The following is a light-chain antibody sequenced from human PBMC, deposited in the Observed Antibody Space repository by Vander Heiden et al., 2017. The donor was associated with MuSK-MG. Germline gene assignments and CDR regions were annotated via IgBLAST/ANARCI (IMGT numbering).Light chain of an antibody. Sequence: IVLTQSPGTLSLSPGESATLSCRASQSVSSSYLDWYQQKPGQAPRLLIYGAASRATGIPDRCSGSGSGTDFTLTISRREPEDFAVYYCQQYGSSPPLTFGGGTKVEIK. J-gene: IGKJ4*01. CDR2: GAA. CDR1: QSVSSSY. V-gene: IGKV3-20*01. CDR3: QQYGSSPPLT.